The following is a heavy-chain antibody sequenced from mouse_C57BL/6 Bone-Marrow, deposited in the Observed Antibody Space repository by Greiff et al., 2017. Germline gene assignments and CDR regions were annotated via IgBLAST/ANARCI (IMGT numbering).Heavy chain of an antibody. CDR2: ISSGSSTI. CDR1: GFTFSDYG. CDR3: ARYGSSFLYYFDY. J-gene: IGHJ2*01. V-gene: IGHV5-17*01. D-gene: IGHD1-1*01. Sequence: EVQLVESGGGLVKPGGSLKLSCAASGFTFSDYGMHWVRQAPEKGLEWVAYISSGSSTIYYADTVKGRFTISRDNAKNTLFLQMTSLRSEDTAMYYCARYGSSFLYYFDYWGQGTTLTVSS.